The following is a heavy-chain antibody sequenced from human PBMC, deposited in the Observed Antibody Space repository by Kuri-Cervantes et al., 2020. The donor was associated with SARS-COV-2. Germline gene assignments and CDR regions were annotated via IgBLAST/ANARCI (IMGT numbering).Heavy chain of an antibody. CDR1: GCTFSSYA. D-gene: IGHD3-22*01. CDR3: ARSYYDSSGYYQGFYYYSGMDV. V-gene: IGHV1-69*13. CDR2: IIPIFGTA. J-gene: IGHJ6*02. Sequence: SVKVSCKASGCTFSSYAISWVRQAPGQGLEWMGGIIPIFGTADYAQKFQGRVTITADESTSTAYMELSSLRSEDTAVYSCARSYYDSSGYYQGFYYYSGMDVWGQGTTVTVSS.